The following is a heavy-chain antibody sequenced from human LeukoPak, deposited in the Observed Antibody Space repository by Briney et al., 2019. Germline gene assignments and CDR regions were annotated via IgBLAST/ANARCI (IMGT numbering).Heavy chain of an antibody. V-gene: IGHV4-34*01. CDR1: GGSFSGYY. Sequence: TPSETLSLTCAVYGGSFSGYYWSWIRQPPGKGLEWIGEINHSGSTNYNPSLKSRVTISVDTSKNQFSLKLSSVTAADTAVYYCARVRITIFGVVIDYYGMDVWGQGTRSPSP. D-gene: IGHD3-3*01. CDR3: ARVRITIFGVVIDYYGMDV. J-gene: IGHJ6*02. CDR2: INHSGST.